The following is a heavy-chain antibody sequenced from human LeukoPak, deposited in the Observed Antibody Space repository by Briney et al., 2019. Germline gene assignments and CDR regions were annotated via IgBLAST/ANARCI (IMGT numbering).Heavy chain of an antibody. CDR2: ISGSGGST. Sequence: GGSLRLSCAASGFTFSSYAMSWVRQAPGKGLEWVSAISGSGGSTYYADSVKGRFTISRDNSKNTLYLQMNSLRAEDTAVYYCAKEGLRTYYYDSSGSHFDYWGQGTLVTVSS. J-gene: IGHJ4*02. V-gene: IGHV3-23*01. CDR1: GFTFSSYA. D-gene: IGHD3-22*01. CDR3: AKEGLRTYYYDSSGSHFDY.